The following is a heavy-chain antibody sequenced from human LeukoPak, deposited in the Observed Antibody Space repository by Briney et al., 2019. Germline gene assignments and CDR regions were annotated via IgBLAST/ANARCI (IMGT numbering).Heavy chain of an antibody. CDR2: IYSGGST. CDR1: GFTFSSYA. V-gene: IGHV3-53*01. J-gene: IGHJ5*02. CDR3: ARSLRDGRPSPA. D-gene: IGHD1-26*01. Sequence: GGSLRLSCAASGFTFSSYAMSWVRQAPGKGLEWVSVIYSGGSTYYADSVKGRFTISRDNSKNTLYLQMNSLRAEDTAVYYCARSLRDGRPSPAWGQGTLVAVSS.